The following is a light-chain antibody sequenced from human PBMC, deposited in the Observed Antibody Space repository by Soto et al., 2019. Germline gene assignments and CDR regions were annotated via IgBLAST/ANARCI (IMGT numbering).Light chain of an antibody. Sequence: DIQMTQSPCSLSASVGDGVTITCRASQGISNYLAWYQQKPGKVPKLLICAASTLQSGVPSRFSGSGSGTDFTLTISSLQPEDFAVYYCHQYAYQQTFGQGTKVDIK. V-gene: IGKV1-27*01. CDR1: QGISNY. CDR3: HQYAYQQT. J-gene: IGKJ1*01. CDR2: AAS.